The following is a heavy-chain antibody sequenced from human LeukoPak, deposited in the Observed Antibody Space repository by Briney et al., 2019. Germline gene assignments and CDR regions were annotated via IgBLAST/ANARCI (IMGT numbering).Heavy chain of an antibody. CDR1: GYTFSSYG. Sequence: ASVKVSCKASGYTFSSYGISWVREAPGQRLEWMEEVNDYNRNTNNPQKVQGRVTMTPDPFTSTAYMELRSLRSDATAVYYCARDGPDRTAWFDPWGQGTLVTVSS. CDR2: VNDYNRNT. V-gene: IGHV1-18*01. J-gene: IGHJ5*02. D-gene: IGHD3-22*01. CDR3: ARDGPDRTAWFDP.